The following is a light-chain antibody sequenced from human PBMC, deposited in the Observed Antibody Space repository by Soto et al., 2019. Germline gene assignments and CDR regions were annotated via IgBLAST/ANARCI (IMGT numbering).Light chain of an antibody. CDR1: RSDVGAYNF. J-gene: IGLJ1*01. V-gene: IGLV2-14*03. CDR2: DVA. CDR3: MSFTSSNTYV. Sequence: QSALTQPASGSGSPGRSITISCTGTRSDVGAYNFVSWYQHYPDKAPKVVIYDVANRPSGVSYRFSASKSRNTASLTISGLQAEDEADYYCMSFTSSNTYVFGTGTKVTVL.